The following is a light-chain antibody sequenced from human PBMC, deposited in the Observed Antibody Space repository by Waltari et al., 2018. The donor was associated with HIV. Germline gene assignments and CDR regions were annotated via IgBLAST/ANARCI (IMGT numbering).Light chain of an antibody. J-gene: IGLJ2*01. V-gene: IGLV1-44*01. Sequence: QSVLTQPPSASGTPGPRVTISCSGRNSNIGRNTVTWYQQLPGTAPKLLIYNNNQRPSGVSDRFSGSKSGTSASLAISGLQSEDEADYYCAAWDDSLNAHVLFGGGTKLTVL. CDR1: NSNIGRNT. CDR2: NNN. CDR3: AAWDDSLNAHVL.